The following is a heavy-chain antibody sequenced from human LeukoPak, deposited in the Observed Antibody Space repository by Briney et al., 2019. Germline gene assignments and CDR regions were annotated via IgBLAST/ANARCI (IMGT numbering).Heavy chain of an antibody. Sequence: PSETLSLTCTVSGGSISSYYWSWIRQPPGKGLEWIGYIYYSGSTNYNPSLKSRVTISVDTSKNQFSLKLNSVTAADTAVYYCARGSRGDGAAFDIWGQGTMVTVSS. J-gene: IGHJ3*02. D-gene: IGHD7-27*01. V-gene: IGHV4-59*01. CDR2: IYYSGST. CDR3: ARGSRGDGAAFDI. CDR1: GGSISSYY.